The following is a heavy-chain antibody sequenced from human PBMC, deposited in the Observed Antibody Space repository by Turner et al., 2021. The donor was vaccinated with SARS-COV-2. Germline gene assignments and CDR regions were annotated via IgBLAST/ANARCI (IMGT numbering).Heavy chain of an antibody. V-gene: IGHV1-3*04. D-gene: IGHD3-22*01. Sequence: QVQLVQSGSEVKKPGASVTVSSKAYGYTFTIYAIHWVRQAPEQRLEWMGWINTGNGNTKYSQKCQGSDTITSYTSASTAYMELNNLRSEDTAVYYCARDISYYDSSGYYFYSHWFDPWGQGTLVTVSS. CDR3: ARDISYYDSSGYYFYSHWFDP. CDR2: INTGNGNT. J-gene: IGHJ5*02. CDR1: GYTFTIYA.